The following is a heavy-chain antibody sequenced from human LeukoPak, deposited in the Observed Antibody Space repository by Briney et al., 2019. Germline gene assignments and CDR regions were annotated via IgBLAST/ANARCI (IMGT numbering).Heavy chain of an antibody. Sequence: GRSLRLSCAASGFTFSSYGMHWARQARGKGLEWVAVIWYDGSNKYYADSVKGRFTISRDNSKNTLYLQMNSLRAEDTAVYYCARGSSLSGYSYGFDYWGQGTPGTVSS. CDR3: ARGSSLSGYSYGFDY. J-gene: IGHJ4*02. D-gene: IGHD5-18*01. CDR2: IWYDGSNK. CDR1: GFTFSSYG. V-gene: IGHV3-33*01.